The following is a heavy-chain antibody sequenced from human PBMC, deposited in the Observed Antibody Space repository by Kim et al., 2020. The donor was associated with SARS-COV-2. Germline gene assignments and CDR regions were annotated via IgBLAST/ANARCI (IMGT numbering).Heavy chain of an antibody. Sequence: TNYKPSRKSRVTISVDTSKNQFSLKLSSVTAADTAVYYCAGGSWGIFDYWGQGTLVTVSS. J-gene: IGHJ4*02. CDR2: T. D-gene: IGHD3-16*01. V-gene: IGHV4-59*09. CDR3: AGGSWGIFDY.